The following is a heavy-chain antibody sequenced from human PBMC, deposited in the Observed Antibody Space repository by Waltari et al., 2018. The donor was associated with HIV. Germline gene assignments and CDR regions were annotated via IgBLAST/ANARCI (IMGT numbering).Heavy chain of an antibody. CDR1: GFTFSRSA. V-gene: IGHV3-23*01. D-gene: IGHD2-21*01. J-gene: IGHJ6*02. CDR2: ISGSGGST. Sequence: EVQLWESGGGWVQPGGSLSLSSAASGFTFSRSAPSWVRQAPGKGLGWVSAISGSGGSTYYADSVKGRFTISRDNSKNTLYLQMNSLRAEDTAVYYCAKGCGSGYYYYGMDVWGQGTTVTVSS. CDR3: AKGCGSGYYYYGMDV.